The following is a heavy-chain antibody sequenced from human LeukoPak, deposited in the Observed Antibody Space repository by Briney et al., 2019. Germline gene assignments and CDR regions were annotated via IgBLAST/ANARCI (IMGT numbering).Heavy chain of an antibody. Sequence: SETLSLTCTVSGGSLSSYYWSWIRQPPGKGLEWIGYIYYSGSTNYNPSLKSRVTISVDTSKNQFSLKLSSVTAADTAVYYCASLFCSSTSCPPWNWGQGTLVTVSS. D-gene: IGHD2-2*01. CDR2: IYYSGST. CDR1: GGSLSSYY. V-gene: IGHV4-59*01. J-gene: IGHJ4*02. CDR3: ASLFCSSTSCPPWN.